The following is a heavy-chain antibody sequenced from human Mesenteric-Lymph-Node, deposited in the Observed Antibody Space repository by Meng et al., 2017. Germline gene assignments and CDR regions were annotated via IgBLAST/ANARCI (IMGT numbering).Heavy chain of an antibody. CDR1: GFTFSGSA. CDR3: TRPRTYYYDSSGYTDAFDI. J-gene: IGHJ3*02. D-gene: IGHD3-22*01. V-gene: IGHV3-73*01. Sequence: GESLKISCAASGFTFSGSAMHWVRQASGKGLEWVGRIRSKANSYATAYAASVKGRFTISRDDSKNTAYLQMNSLKTEDTAVYYCTRPRTYYYDSSGYTDAFDIWGQGTMVTVSS. CDR2: IRSKANSYAT.